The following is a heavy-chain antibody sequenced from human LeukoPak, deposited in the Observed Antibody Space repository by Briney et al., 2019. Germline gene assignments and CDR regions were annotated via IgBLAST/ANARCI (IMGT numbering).Heavy chain of an antibody. CDR1: GGSISSGGYY. CDR2: IYYSGST. D-gene: IGHD3-10*01. V-gene: IGHV4-31*03. CDR3: ARQAYYYGSGSYYNPFDY. Sequence: SETLSLTCTVSGGSISSGGYYWRWIRQHPGKGLEWIGYIYYSGSTYYNPSLKSRVTISVDTSKNQFSLKLSSVTAADTAVYYCARQAYYYGSGSYYNPFDYWGQGTLVTVSS. J-gene: IGHJ4*02.